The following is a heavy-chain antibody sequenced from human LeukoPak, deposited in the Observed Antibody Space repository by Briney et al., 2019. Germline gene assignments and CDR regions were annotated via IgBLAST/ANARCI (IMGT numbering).Heavy chain of an antibody. D-gene: IGHD6-13*01. J-gene: IGHJ4*02. V-gene: IGHV3-7*01. CDR2: IKYDGSER. CDR1: GFTISDYW. Sequence: PGGSLRLSCAASGFTISDYWMSWVRQAPGRGLEWVANIKYDGSERYYVDSVKGRFAISRDTATNSVYLYMNSLRADDTAVYYCARDIAAAGLFFDSWGQGTLVTVSS. CDR3: ARDIAAAGLFFDS.